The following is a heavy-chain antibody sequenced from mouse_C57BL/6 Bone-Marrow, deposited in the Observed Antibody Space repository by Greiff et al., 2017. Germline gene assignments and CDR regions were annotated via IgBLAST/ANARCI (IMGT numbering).Heavy chain of an antibody. D-gene: IGHD1-1*01. V-gene: IGHV2-5*01. J-gene: IGHJ4*01. CDR3: GKKALYGISGGDYAMDY. CDR2: IWRGGST. CDR1: GFSLTSYG. Sequence: VQLKESGPGLVQPSQSLSITCTVSGFSLTSYGVHWVRQSPGKGLEWLGVIWRGGSTDYNAAFMSSLNIHTDNSKSQVFFKMNSLRADDTAIYDCGKKALYGISGGDYAMDYWGQGTSVTVSS.